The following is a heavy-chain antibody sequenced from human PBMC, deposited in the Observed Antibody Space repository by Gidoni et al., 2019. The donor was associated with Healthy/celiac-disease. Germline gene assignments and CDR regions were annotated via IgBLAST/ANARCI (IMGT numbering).Heavy chain of an antibody. D-gene: IGHD6-19*01. CDR1: GFTFSSYG. CDR2: ISYEGSNK. V-gene: IGHV3-30*18. Sequence: QVQLVESGGGVVQPGRSLRLSCAASGFTFSSYGMHWVRQAPGKGLEWVAVISYEGSNKYYADSVKGRFTISRDNSKNTLYLQMNSLRAEDTAVYYCAKDHGDSSGWAYNWFDPWGQGTLVTVSS. J-gene: IGHJ5*02. CDR3: AKDHGDSSGWAYNWFDP.